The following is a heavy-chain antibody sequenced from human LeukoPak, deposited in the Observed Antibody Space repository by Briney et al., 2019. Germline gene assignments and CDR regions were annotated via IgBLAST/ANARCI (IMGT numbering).Heavy chain of an antibody. V-gene: IGHV3-64D*06. J-gene: IGHJ4*02. Sequence: GGSLRLSCAASGFTFSSYAMSWVRQAPGKGLEYVSSIGPNGASTLYADSVKGRFTISRDNSKKALYLQLTSLRLEDTALYYCVKDLTGTWSFDYWGQGTLVTVSS. CDR1: GFTFSSYA. CDR2: IGPNGAST. D-gene: IGHD3-9*01. CDR3: VKDLTGTWSFDY.